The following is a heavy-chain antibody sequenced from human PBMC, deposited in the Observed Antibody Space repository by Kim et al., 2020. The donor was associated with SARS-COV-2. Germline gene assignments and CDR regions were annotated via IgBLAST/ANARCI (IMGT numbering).Heavy chain of an antibody. CDR1: GYTFTSYG. D-gene: IGHD3-22*01. Sequence: ASVKVSCKASGYTFTSYGISWVRQAPGQGLEWMGWISAYNGNTNYAQKLQGRVTMTTDTSTSTAYMELRSLRSDDTAVYYCARERRYYDSSGYPGYGMDVWGQGTTVTVSS. CDR3: ARERRYYDSSGYPGYGMDV. V-gene: IGHV1-18*01. J-gene: IGHJ6*02. CDR2: ISAYNGNT.